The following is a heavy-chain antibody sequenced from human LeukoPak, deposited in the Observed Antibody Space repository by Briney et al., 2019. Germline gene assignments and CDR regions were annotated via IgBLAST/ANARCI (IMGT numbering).Heavy chain of an antibody. Sequence: GGSLRLSCAASGFTFSDHYFDWVRQAPGKGLEWVSRLRSNAESYTTNYAAPGKGRFTISRDDSKNSLYLQMNSLKPEDSAVDYCVRGAKLRGDAFDIWGRGTAVTVSS. D-gene: IGHD4-17*01. CDR2: LRSNAESYTT. CDR3: VRGAKLRGDAFDI. CDR1: GFTFSDHY. J-gene: IGHJ3*02. V-gene: IGHV3-72*01.